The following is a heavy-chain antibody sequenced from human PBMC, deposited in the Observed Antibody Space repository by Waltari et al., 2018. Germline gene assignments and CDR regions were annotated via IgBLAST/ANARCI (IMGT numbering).Heavy chain of an antibody. CDR1: GFSFSDYE. D-gene: IGHD2-21*02. J-gene: IGHJ4*02. CDR3: ARDLPDGDIDY. V-gene: IGHV3-48*03. CDR2: ISSSGEPM. Sequence: EVQLMESGGGLVQPGDPLRLSCAASGFSFSDYEMNGVRQAPGKGLEWVSYISSSGEPMFYAESVQGRFTISRDNAKSALYLQMNSMRAEDTAVYYCARDLPDGDIDYWGQGTLVNVSS.